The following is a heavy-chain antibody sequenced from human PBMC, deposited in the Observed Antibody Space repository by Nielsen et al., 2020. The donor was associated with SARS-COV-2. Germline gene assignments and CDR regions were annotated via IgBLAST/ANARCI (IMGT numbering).Heavy chain of an antibody. J-gene: IGHJ4*02. CDR1: GFPFSSFA. CDR2: ISFDGSDE. D-gene: IGHD1-14*01. Sequence: GESLKISCAASGFPFSSFAMHWVRQAPGKGLEWVAVISFDGSDEYSADSVKGRFTISRDNAKNSLHLQMNSLRAEDAAFYYCARGRRVGTTLFEYWGQGTLVTVSS. V-gene: IGHV3-30-3*01. CDR3: ARGRRVGTTLFEY.